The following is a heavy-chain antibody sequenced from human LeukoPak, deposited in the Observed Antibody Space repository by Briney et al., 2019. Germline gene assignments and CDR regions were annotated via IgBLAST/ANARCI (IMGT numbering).Heavy chain of an antibody. V-gene: IGHV1-69*13. Sequence: SVKVSCKASGGTFSSCAISWVRQAPGQGLEWMGGIIPIFGTANYAQKFQGRVTITADESTSTAYMELSSLRSEDTAVYYCARDGFYYDSSGYHEYWGQGTLVTVSS. J-gene: IGHJ4*02. CDR1: GGTFSSCA. D-gene: IGHD3-22*01. CDR3: ARDGFYYDSSGYHEY. CDR2: IIPIFGTA.